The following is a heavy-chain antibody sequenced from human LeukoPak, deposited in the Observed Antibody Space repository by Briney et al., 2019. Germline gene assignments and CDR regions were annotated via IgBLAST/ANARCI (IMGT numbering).Heavy chain of an antibody. D-gene: IGHD6-19*01. J-gene: IGHJ4*02. V-gene: IGHV3-21*01. CDR1: GFTFSNYI. CDR3: ARDSRAVAADFDY. Sequence: GGSRRLSCAASGFTFSNYIMYWVRQAPGQGLEWVSSISSSGSYIYYADSVKGRFTISRDNAKNSLYLQMNSLRAEDTAEYFCARDSRAVAADFDYWGQGTLVTVSS. CDR2: ISSSGSYI.